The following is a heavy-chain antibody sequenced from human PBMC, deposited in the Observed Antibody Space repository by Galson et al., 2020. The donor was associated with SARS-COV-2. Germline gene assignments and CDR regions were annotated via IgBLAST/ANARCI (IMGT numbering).Heavy chain of an antibody. J-gene: IGHJ5*02. CDR2: IDRSGST. V-gene: IGHV4-4*07. Sequence: PSETLSLTCPVSGDSINVYYWTWIRQPAGKGLEWIGRIDRSGSTNYNPSLQSRVSMSVDTSKNQFSLQLRSVTAADTAVYYCARSYDSGWSRNWFAPWGQGILVTVSS. CDR1: GDSINVYY. CDR3: ARSYDSGWSRNWFAP. D-gene: IGHD6-19*01.